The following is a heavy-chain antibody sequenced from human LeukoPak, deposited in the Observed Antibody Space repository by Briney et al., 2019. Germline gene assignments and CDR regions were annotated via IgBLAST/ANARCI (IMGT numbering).Heavy chain of an antibody. CDR2: IKQDGSEI. CDR3: AKGRDCTNGVCYTVEFDY. J-gene: IGHJ4*02. V-gene: IGHV3-7*03. D-gene: IGHD2-8*01. CDR1: GFTLRSYW. Sequence: HPGGSLRLSCAASGFTLRSYWMTWVRQAPGKGLEWVANIKQDGSEIHYVDSVKGRFTISRDNAKNTLYLQMNSLRAEDTAVYYCAKGRDCTNGVCYTVEFDYWGQGTLVTVSS.